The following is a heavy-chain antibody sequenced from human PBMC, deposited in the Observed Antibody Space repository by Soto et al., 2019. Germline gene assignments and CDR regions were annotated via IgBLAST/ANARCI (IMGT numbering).Heavy chain of an antibody. J-gene: IGHJ6*02. Sequence: GGSLRLSCAASGFTVSSNYMTWVRQAPGKGLEWVSLMSSDGSTYYGDSVKGRFSVSRDNSKNTLFLQMNSLRAEDTAVYYCARGYCSGSNCYSGWSMDVWGQGTTVTVSS. CDR3: ARGYCSGSNCYSGWSMDV. D-gene: IGHD2-15*01. CDR2: MSSDGST. V-gene: IGHV3-53*01. CDR1: GFTVSSNY.